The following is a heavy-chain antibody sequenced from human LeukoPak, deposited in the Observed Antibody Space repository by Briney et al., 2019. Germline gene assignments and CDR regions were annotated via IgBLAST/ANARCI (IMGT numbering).Heavy chain of an antibody. CDR2: IYTSGST. CDR1: GGSTSSYY. V-gene: IGHV4-4*07. J-gene: IGHJ3*02. Sequence: PSQTLSLTCTVSGGSTSSYYWSWIRQPAGKGLEWIGRIYTSGSTNYNPSLKSRVTMSVDTSKNQFSLKLSSVTAADTAVYYCARDATVTLDAFDIWGQGTMVTVSS. D-gene: IGHD5-18*01. CDR3: ARDATVTLDAFDI.